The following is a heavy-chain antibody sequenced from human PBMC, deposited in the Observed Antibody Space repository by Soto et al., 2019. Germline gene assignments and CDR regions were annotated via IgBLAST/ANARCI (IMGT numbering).Heavy chain of an antibody. D-gene: IGHD2-15*01. CDR1: GFTVSSNY. J-gene: IGHJ3*02. CDR2: IYSGGST. V-gene: IGHV3-66*01. CDR3: ARLGYCSGGSCSDAFDI. Sequence: GGSLRLSCAASGFTVSSNYMSWVRQAPGKGLEWVSVIYSGGSTYYADSVKGRFTISRDNSKNTLYLQMNSLRAEDTAVHYCARLGYCSGGSCSDAFDIWGQGTMVTVSS.